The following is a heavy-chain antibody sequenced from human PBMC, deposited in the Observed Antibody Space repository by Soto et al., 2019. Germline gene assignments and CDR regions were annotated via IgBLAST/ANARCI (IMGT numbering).Heavy chain of an antibody. CDR2: ISYDGSNK. V-gene: IGHV3-30-3*01. Sequence: HPGGSLRLSCAASGFTFSSYAMHWVRQAPGKGLEWVAVISYDGSNKYYADSVKGRFTISRDNSKNTLYLQMNSLRAEDTAVYYCARGGIFIAVAGPIDYWGQGTLVTVSS. CDR3: ARGGIFIAVAGPIDY. J-gene: IGHJ4*02. CDR1: GFTFSSYA. D-gene: IGHD6-19*01.